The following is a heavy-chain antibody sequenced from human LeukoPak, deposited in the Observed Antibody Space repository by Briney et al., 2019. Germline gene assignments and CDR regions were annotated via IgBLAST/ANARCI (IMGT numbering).Heavy chain of an antibody. Sequence: SETLSLTCTVSGGSISSSSYYWGWIRQPPGKGLEWIGSIYYSGSTYYNPSLKSRVTISVDTSKNQFSLKLSSVTAADTAVYYCARQITTNDYYDSSGYYSYFDYWGQGTPVTVSS. J-gene: IGHJ4*02. D-gene: IGHD3-22*01. CDR1: GGSISSSSYY. CDR3: ARQITTNDYYDSSGYYSYFDY. CDR2: IYYSGST. V-gene: IGHV4-39*01.